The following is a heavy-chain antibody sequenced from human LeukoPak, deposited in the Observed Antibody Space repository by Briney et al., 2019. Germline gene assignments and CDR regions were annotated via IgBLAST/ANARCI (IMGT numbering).Heavy chain of an antibody. CDR3: ASRQNCSGTSCYALNWFDP. CDR2: IHHSGST. Sequence: SETLSLTCAVYGGSLSGFYCSWVRPPPGKGLGWIGEIHHSGSTNYNPSLQSRVTLSVDTSKNQCSLKLSSVTTADTAVYYCASRQNCSGTSCYALNWFDPWGQGTLVTVSS. J-gene: IGHJ5*02. V-gene: IGHV4-34*01. CDR1: GGSLSGFY. D-gene: IGHD2-2*01.